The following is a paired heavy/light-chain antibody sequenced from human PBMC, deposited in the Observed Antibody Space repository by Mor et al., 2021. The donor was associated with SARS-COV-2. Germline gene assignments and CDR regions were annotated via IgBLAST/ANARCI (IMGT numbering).Light chain of an antibody. CDR1: QSLVYSDGNTY. CDR3: MQGTHWPGVT. Sequence: DVVMTQSPLSLPVTLGQPASISCRSSQSLVYSDGNTYLNWFQQRPGQSPRRLIYKVSNRDSGVPDRFSGSGSGTDFTLKISRVEAEDVGVYYCMQGTHWPGVTFGGGTKVEIK. V-gene: IGKV2-30*01. J-gene: IGKJ4*01. CDR2: KVS.
Heavy chain of an antibody. CDR3: ARDKTPYSSSWDAFDI. J-gene: IGHJ3*02. V-gene: IGHV4-4*07. CDR1: GGSISSYY. CDR2: IYTSGST. D-gene: IGHD6-13*01. Sequence: QVQLQESGPGLVKPSETLSLTCTVSGGSISSYYWSWIRQPAGKGLEWIGRIYTSGSTNYNPSLKSRVTMSVDTSKNQFSLKLSSVTAADTAVYYCARDKTPYSSSWDAFDIWGQGTMVTVSS.